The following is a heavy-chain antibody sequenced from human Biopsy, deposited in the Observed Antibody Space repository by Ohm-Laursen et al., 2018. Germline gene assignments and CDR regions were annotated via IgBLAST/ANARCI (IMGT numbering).Heavy chain of an antibody. CDR2: IIPILHVP. CDR1: GGTLITYA. V-gene: IGHV1-69*04. Sequence: ASVKVSCKSSGGTLITYAISWVRQAPGQGLEWMGRIIPILHVPTYAQSFQGRVTISADKSTSTAYMELSGLRSEDTAAYYCASLDDRTFDKWGQGTLVTVSS. J-gene: IGHJ4*02. CDR3: ASLDDRTFDK.